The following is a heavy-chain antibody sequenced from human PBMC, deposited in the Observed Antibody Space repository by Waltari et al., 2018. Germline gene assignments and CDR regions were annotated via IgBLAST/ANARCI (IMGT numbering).Heavy chain of an antibody. D-gene: IGHD5-12*01. J-gene: IGHJ4*02. CDR2: INPSGGST. V-gene: IGHV1-46*01. CDR3: ARGGISSGYDFEHVDY. CDR1: GYTFTSHY. Sequence: QVPLVQSGAEVTKPGASVKVSCKASGYTFTSHYMLCVRQAPGQGLGWMGIINPSGGSTRYAQKFQGRVTMTRDTATGTVYMELSSLRSEDTAVYYCARGGISSGYDFEHVDYWGQGTLVTVSS.